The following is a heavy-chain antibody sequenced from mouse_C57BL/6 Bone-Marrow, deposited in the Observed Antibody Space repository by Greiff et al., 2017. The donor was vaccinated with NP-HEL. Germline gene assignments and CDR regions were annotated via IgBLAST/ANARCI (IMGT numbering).Heavy chain of an antibody. CDR2: INPYNGGT. V-gene: IGHV1-19*01. CDR3: ARGGSSYEYFDV. J-gene: IGHJ1*03. Sequence: VQLQQSGPVLVKPGASVKMSCKASGYTFTDYYMNWVKQSHGKSLEWIGVINPYNGGTSYNQKFKGKATLTVDKSSSTAYMELNSLTSEDSAVYYCARGGSSYEYFDVWGTGTTVTVSS. D-gene: IGHD1-1*01. CDR1: GYTFTDYY.